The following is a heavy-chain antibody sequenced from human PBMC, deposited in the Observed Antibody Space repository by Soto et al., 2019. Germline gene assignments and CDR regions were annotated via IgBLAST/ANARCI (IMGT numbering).Heavy chain of an antibody. CDR3: ARGYCTTTICDPWFDP. V-gene: IGHV5-51*01. D-gene: IGHD2-2*01. CDR1: GYAFTSYW. Sequence: GESLKISCTGIGYAFTSYWIAWVRQMPGKGLEWVGIIYPGDSDTRYSPSFQGQVTISVDKSITTAYLQWSSLKASDTAMYYCARGYCTTTICDPWFDPWGQGTLVTVSS. J-gene: IGHJ5*02. CDR2: IYPGDSDT.